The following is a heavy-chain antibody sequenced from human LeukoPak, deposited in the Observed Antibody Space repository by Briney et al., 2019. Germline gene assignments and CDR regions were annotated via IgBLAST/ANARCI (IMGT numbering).Heavy chain of an antibody. V-gene: IGHV4-59*01. CDR3: AREFDGHNWFDP. D-gene: IGHD3-9*01. Sequence: SETLSLTCAVYGGSFSGYYWSWIRQPPGKGLEWIGYIYYSGSTNYNPSLKSRVTISVDTSKNQFSLKLSSVTAADTAVYYCAREFDGHNWFDPWGQGTLVTVSS. J-gene: IGHJ5*02. CDR1: GGSFSGYY. CDR2: IYYSGST.